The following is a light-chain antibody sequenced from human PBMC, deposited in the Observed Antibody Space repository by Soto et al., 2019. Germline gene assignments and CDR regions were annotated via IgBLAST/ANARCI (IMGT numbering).Light chain of an antibody. CDR2: GAS. J-gene: IGKJ1*01. V-gene: IGKV3-20*01. CDR1: ETVSSSF. Sequence: DIVLTQSPGTLSLSPGERATLSCRASETVSSSFLAWYQQKPGQAPRLLIYGASSRATGIPDRFSGSGSGTDFTLTIGRLEPEDFAVYYCQQYGSSRTFGQGTKVDIK. CDR3: QQYGSSRT.